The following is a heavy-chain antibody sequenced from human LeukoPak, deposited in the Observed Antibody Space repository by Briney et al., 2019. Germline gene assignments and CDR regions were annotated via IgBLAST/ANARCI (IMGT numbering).Heavy chain of an antibody. CDR3: ARRSRYYYYYYMDV. D-gene: IGHD1-26*01. V-gene: IGHV4-34*01. CDR2: INHSGST. J-gene: IGHJ6*03. Sequence: SETLSLTCAVYGGSFSGYYWSWFRQPPGKGLEWIGEINHSGSTNYNPSLKSRVTISVDTSKNQFSLKLSSVTAADTAVYYCARRSRYYYYYYMDVWGKGTTVTISS. CDR1: GGSFSGYY.